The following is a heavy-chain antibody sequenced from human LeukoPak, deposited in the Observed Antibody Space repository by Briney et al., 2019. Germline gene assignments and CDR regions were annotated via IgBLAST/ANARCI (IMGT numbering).Heavy chain of an antibody. V-gene: IGHV3-21*06. CDR2: ISSSSSYI. D-gene: IGHD3-9*01. J-gene: IGHJ3*02. CDR1: GFTFSSYT. Sequence: SGGSLRLSCAASGFTFSSYTMNWVRQAPGKGLEWVSSISSSSSYIYYADSVKGRFTISRDNAKNSLYLQMNSLRAEDTAVYYCARDTYDILTGYYKWAFDIWGQGTMVTVSS. CDR3: ARDTYDILTGYYKWAFDI.